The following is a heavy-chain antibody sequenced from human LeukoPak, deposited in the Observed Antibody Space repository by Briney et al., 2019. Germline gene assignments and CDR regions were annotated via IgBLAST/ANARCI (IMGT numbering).Heavy chain of an antibody. CDR1: GYTFTTYD. J-gene: IGHJ4*02. CDR3: ARNPANSGDFDY. Sequence: ASVKASCKASGYTFTTYDINWVRQSPGQGLEWMGWMNPNSGDTGYAQYFQGRVTMTRDTSISTAYMELTSLRSEDTAVYYCARNPANSGDFDYWGQGTLVTVSS. CDR2: MNPNSGDT. D-gene: IGHD1-1*01. V-gene: IGHV1-8*01.